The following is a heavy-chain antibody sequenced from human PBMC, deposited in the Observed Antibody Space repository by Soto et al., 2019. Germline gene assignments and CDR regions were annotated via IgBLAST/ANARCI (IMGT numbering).Heavy chain of an antibody. D-gene: IGHD5-18*01. Sequence: GGSLRLSCAASGFTFSSYWMHWVRQAPGKGLVWVSRINSDGSSTSYADSVKGRFTISRDNAKNTLYLQMNSLRAEDMAVYYCARSQAPQLWFGGDYYYMDVWGKGTTVTVSS. V-gene: IGHV3-74*01. CDR2: INSDGSST. J-gene: IGHJ6*03. CDR1: GFTFSSYW. CDR3: ARSQAPQLWFGGDYYYMDV.